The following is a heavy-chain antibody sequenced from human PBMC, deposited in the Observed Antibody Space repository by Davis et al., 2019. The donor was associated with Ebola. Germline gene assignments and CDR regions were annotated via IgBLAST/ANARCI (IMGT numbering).Heavy chain of an antibody. CDR1: GYTFTSYY. CDR3: ARGGIVVVPAASWFDP. V-gene: IGHV1-46*01. Sequence: ASVKVSCKASGYTFTSYYMHWVRQAPGQGLEWMGIINPSGGSTSYAQKFQGRVTMTRDTSTSTVYMELSSLRSEDTAVYYCARGGIVVVPAASWFDPWGQGTLVTVSS. J-gene: IGHJ5*02. CDR2: INPSGGST. D-gene: IGHD2-2*01.